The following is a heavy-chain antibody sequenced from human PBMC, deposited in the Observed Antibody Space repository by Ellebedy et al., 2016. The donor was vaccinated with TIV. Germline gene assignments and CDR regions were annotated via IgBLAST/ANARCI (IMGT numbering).Heavy chain of an antibody. CDR2: IWYDGSDK. CDR1: EFTFSYYA. Sequence: GESLKISCAASEFTFSYYAMHWVRQAPGKGLEWVAHIWYDGSDKYYADSVKGRFTISRDNSKSTLYLQMSSLRGEDTAVYYCARAWIPYGLDVWGHGTTVTVSS. CDR3: ARAWIPYGLDV. D-gene: IGHD5-12*01. J-gene: IGHJ6*02. V-gene: IGHV3-33*08.